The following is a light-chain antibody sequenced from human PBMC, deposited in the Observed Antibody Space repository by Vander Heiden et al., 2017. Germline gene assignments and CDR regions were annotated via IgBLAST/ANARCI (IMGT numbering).Light chain of an antibody. CDR1: QSISRW. Sequence: DIQMTQSPSTLSVSVGDRVTITCRASQSISRWLAWYQQKPGKAPKLLIYDVSGLGSGVPSRFSGSGSGTEFTLTISSLQPDDFASYYCQQYNSYSGYTFGQGTKLEIK. J-gene: IGKJ2*01. CDR3: QQYNSYSGYT. CDR2: DVS. V-gene: IGKV1-5*01.